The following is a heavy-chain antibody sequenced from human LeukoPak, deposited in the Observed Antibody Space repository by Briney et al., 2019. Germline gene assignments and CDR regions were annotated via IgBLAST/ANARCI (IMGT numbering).Heavy chain of an antibody. D-gene: IGHD2-15*01. Sequence: PSETLSLTCTVSGGSISSYYWSWIRQPPGKGLEWIGYIYYSGSTYYNPSLKSRVTISVDTSKNQFSLKLSSVTAADTAVYYCARALGPVVEADYYFDYWGQGTLVTVSS. CDR3: ARALGPVVEADYYFDY. J-gene: IGHJ4*02. CDR1: GGSISSYY. CDR2: IYYSGST. V-gene: IGHV4-59*06.